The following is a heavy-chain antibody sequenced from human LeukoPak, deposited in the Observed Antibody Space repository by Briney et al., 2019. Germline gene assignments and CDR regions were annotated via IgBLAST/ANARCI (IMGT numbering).Heavy chain of an antibody. V-gene: IGHV1-2*02. CDR2: INSYSGGT. CDR3: AKDRVVRGVMGAFDY. CDR1: GFTFSDYY. J-gene: IGHJ4*02. Sequence: ASVKVSCKASGFTFSDYYIHWVRQAPGQGLEWMGWINSYSGGTNYAEKFQGRVAMTRDTSISTAYMELSSLRSDDTAVYYCAKDRVVRGVMGAFDYWAQGTLVTVSS. D-gene: IGHD3-10*01.